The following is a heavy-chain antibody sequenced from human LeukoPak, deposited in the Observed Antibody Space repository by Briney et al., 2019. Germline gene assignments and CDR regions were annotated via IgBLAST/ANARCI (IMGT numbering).Heavy chain of an antibody. J-gene: IGHJ5*02. V-gene: IGHV4-34*01. CDR2: INHSGST. CDR3: ARGNGYSSSHNWFDP. D-gene: IGHD6-13*01. CDR1: GGSFSGYY. Sequence: SETLSLTCAVYGGSFSGYYWSWIRQPPGKGLEWIGEINHSGSTNYNPSLKSRVTISVDTSKNQLSLKLSSVTAADTAVYYCARGNGYSSSHNWFDPWGQGTLVTVSS.